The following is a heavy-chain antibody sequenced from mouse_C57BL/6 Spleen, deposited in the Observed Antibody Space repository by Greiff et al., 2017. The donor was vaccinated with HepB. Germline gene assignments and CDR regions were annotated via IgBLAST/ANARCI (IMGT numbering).Heavy chain of an antibody. V-gene: IGHV1-80*01. CDR2: IYPGDGDT. CDR3: ARRVYYGSSYGAMDY. D-gene: IGHD1-1*01. J-gene: IGHJ4*01. Sequence: QVQLKQSGAELVKPGASVKISCKASGYAFSSYWMNWVKQRPGKGLEWIGQIYPGDGDTNYNGKFKGKATLTADKSSSTAYMQLSSLTSEDSAVYFCARRVYYGSSYGAMDYWGQGTSVTVSS. CDR1: GYAFSSYW.